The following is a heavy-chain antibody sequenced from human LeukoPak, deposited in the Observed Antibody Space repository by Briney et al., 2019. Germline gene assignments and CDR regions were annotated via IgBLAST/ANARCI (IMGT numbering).Heavy chain of an antibody. V-gene: IGHV1-69*06. Sequence: SVKVSCKASGGTFSSYAISWVRQAPGQGLEWMGGIIPIFGTANYAQKFQGRVTITADKSTSTAYMELSSLRSEDTAVYYCARDFWGESGYPDVFDIWGQGTMVTVSS. CDR3: ARDFWGESGYPDVFDI. CDR1: GGTFSSYA. D-gene: IGHD3-3*01. CDR2: IIPIFGTA. J-gene: IGHJ3*02.